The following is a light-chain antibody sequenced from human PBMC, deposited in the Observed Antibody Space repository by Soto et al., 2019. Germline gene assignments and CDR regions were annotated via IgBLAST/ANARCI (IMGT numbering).Light chain of an antibody. V-gene: IGKV3-15*01. Sequence: EVVMTQSPATLSVSPGDRVTFSCRASQTVSTHVAWYQQKPGQPPRLLIYGASTRATGVPARFSGGGSGTELTLTLNSLESADFAVYYCQQYNTWPPLTFGGGTKVEIK. CDR2: GAS. J-gene: IGKJ4*01. CDR3: QQYNTWPPLT. CDR1: QTVSTH.